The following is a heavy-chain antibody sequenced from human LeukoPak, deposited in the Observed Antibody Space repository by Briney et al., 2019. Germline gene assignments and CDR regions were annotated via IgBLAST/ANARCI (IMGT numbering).Heavy chain of an antibody. J-gene: IGHJ5*02. V-gene: IGHV4-4*07. D-gene: IGHD2-21*02. CDR2: IYTSGST. CDR1: GGSISSYY. Sequence: SETLSLTCTVSGGSISSYYWSWIRQPAGKGLEWIGRIYTSGSTNYNPSLKSRVTMSVDTSKNQFSLKLSSVTAADTAVYHCARASSAYCGGDCYELWFDPWGQGTLVTVSS. CDR3: ARASSAYCGGDCYELWFDP.